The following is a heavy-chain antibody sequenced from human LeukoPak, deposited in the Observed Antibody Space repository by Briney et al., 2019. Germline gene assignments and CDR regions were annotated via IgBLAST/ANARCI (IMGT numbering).Heavy chain of an antibody. CDR3: AKVATIFGVVIHFDY. CDR2: ISGSGGST. V-gene: IGHV3-23*01. CDR1: GFTFSSYA. J-gene: IGHJ4*02. D-gene: IGHD3-3*01. Sequence: SGGSLRLSCAASGFTFSSYAMSWVRQAPGKGLEWVSAISGSGGSTYYADSVKGRFTISRDNSKNTLYLQMNSLRAEDTAVYYCAKVATIFGVVIHFDYWGQGTLVTVSS.